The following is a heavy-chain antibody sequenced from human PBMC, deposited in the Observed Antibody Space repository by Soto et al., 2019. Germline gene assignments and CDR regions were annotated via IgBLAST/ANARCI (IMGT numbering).Heavy chain of an antibody. CDR1: GFTFSGYA. CDR2: ITSNGGST. V-gene: IGHV3-64*02. D-gene: IGHD4-17*01. CDR3: ARGAPFTMTSAFDI. Sequence: GGSLRLSCAASGFTFSGYAMHWVRQAPGQGLEYVSAITSNGGSTYYADSVKGRFTVSRDNSKNTLYLQMGSLRPEDMAVYYCARGAPFTMTSAFDIWGQGTMVTVSS. J-gene: IGHJ3*02.